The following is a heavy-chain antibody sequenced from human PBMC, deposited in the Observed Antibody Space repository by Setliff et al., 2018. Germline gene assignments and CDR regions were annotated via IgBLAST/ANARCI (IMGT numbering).Heavy chain of an antibody. D-gene: IGHD1-26*01. J-gene: IGHJ4*02. CDR3: GRPLVGVTTGFEN. CDR2: IDHSGST. Sequence: SETLSLTCAVSGYSISSGYYWGWIRQPPGKGLEWVGSIDHSGSTHYNPSLKSRVTISVDTAKNQFSLKLRSVTAADTAVYYCGRPLVGVTTGFENWGQGTLVTVSS. V-gene: IGHV4-38-2*01. CDR1: GYSISSGYY.